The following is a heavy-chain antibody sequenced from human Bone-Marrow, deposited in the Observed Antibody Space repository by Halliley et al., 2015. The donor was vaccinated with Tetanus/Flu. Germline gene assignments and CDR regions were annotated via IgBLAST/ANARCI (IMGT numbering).Heavy chain of an antibody. J-gene: IGHJ4*02. CDR2: ISNDGIHQ. Sequence: WLAVISNDGIHQYYADSVKGRFTISRDNSHNTLYLEMNGLTAEDSAEYYCARSRGGSSYFDLENWGQGTLVTVSS. D-gene: IGHD2-2*01. CDR3: ARSRGGSSYFDLEN. V-gene: IGHV3-30*03.